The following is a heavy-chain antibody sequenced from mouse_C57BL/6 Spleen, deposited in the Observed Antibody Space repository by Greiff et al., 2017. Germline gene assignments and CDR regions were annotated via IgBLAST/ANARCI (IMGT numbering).Heavy chain of an antibody. CDR1: GYAFSSYW. CDR2: IYPGDGDT. V-gene: IGHV1-80*01. J-gene: IGHJ3*01. D-gene: IGHD2-4*01. CDR3: AREGDYDGPSWFAY. Sequence: VQLQQSGAELVKPGASVKISCKASGYAFSSYWMNWVKQRPGKGLEWIGQIYPGDGDTNYNGKFKGKATLTAVKSSSTAYMQLSSLTSEDSAVYFCAREGDYDGPSWFAYWGQGTLVTVSA.